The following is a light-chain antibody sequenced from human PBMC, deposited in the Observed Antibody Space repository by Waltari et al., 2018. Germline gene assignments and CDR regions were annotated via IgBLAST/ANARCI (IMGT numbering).Light chain of an antibody. J-gene: IGLJ2*01. Sequence: HSALTQPASVSGSPGQSIPISCTGTSTDIGNSNYVPWYQHHPGKAPKLMIFDVSNRPSGVSDRFSGSKSGNTASLTISGLQAEDEADYYCSSYISSDTLELFGGGTSLTVL. V-gene: IGLV2-14*03. CDR3: SSYISSDTLEL. CDR2: DVS. CDR1: STDIGNSNY.